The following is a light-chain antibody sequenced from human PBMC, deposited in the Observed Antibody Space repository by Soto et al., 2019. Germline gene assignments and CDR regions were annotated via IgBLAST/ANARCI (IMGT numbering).Light chain of an antibody. CDR3: RSFASSNTWV. Sequence: QSALTQPPSASGSPGQSVTISCTGTSSDVGAYNYVSWYQQHAGKAPKLVIYEVTKRPSGVPDRFSGSKSANTASLIVSGLQAEDEADYYCRSFASSNTWVFGGGTKLTVL. V-gene: IGLV2-8*01. CDR1: SSDVGAYNY. CDR2: EVT. J-gene: IGLJ3*02.